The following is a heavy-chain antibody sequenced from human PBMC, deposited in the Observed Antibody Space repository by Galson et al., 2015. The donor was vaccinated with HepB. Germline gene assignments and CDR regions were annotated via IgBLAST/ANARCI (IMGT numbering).Heavy chain of an antibody. V-gene: IGHV3-21*01. CDR2: ISSSSSYI. CDR3: ARSYRFLEWAFDY. D-gene: IGHD3-3*01. Sequence: SLRLSCAASGFTFSSYSMSWVRQAPGKGLEWVSSISSSSSYIYYADSVKGRFTISRDNAKNSLYLQMNSLRAEDTAVYYCARSYRFLEWAFDYWGQGTLVTVSS. J-gene: IGHJ4*02. CDR1: GFTFSSYS.